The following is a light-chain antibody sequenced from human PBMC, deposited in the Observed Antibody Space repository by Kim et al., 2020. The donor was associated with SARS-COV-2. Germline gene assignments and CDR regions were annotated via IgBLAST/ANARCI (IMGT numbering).Light chain of an antibody. V-gene: IGLV1-47*01. CDR2: RNN. J-gene: IGLJ2*01. Sequence: VTISCSGSIANIGSNYVYWYQQLPGTAPKPLIYRNNQRPSGVPDRFSGSKSGTSASLAISGLRSEDEADYYCAAWDDSLSGRGVVFGGGTQLTVL. CDR1: IANIGSNY. CDR3: AAWDDSLSGRGVV.